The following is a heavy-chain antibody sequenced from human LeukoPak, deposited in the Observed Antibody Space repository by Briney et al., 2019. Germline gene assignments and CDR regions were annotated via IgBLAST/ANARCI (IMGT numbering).Heavy chain of an antibody. J-gene: IGHJ4*02. CDR3: ARDAGDY. CDR2: IHSSGTT. Sequence: PSETLSLTCTVSGGSVSNYYWTWIRQPPGKRLECIGHIHSSGTTNYNPSLKSRVTISVDTSKNQFSLKLSSVTAADTAVYYCARDAGDYWDQGTLVTVSS. V-gene: IGHV4-59*02. CDR1: GGSVSNYY. D-gene: IGHD3-10*01.